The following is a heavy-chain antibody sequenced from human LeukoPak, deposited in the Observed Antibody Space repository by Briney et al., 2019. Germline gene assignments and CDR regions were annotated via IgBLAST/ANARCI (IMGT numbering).Heavy chain of an antibody. CDR3: ARRSGRYCSGGSRYYWFDP. V-gene: IGHV1-18*01. D-gene: IGHD2-15*01. CDR1: GYTFTSYG. CDR2: ISAYNGNT. J-gene: IGHJ5*02. Sequence: ASVKVSCKASGYTFTSYGISWVRQAPGQGLEWMGWISAYNGNTNYAQKLQGRVTMTTDTSTSTAYMELRSLRSDDTAVYYCARRSGRYCSGGSRYYWFDPWGQGTLVTVSS.